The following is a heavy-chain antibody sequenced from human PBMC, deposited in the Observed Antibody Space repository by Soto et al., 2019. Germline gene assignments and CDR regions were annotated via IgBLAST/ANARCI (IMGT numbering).Heavy chain of an antibody. CDR3: ARDSRFSPPYEDAFDI. CDR1: GFTFSSYS. D-gene: IGHD3-3*01. J-gene: IGHJ3*02. Sequence: EVQLVESGGGLVQPGGSLRLSCAASGFTFSSYSMNWFRQAPGKGLEWVSYISSSSSTIYYADSVKGRFTISRDNAKNSLYLQMNSLRAEDTAVYYCARDSRFSPPYEDAFDIWGQGTMVTVSS. CDR2: ISSSSSTI. V-gene: IGHV3-48*01.